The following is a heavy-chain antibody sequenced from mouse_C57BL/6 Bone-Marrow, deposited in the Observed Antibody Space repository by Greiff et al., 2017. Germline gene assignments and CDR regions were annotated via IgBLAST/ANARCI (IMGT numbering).Heavy chain of an antibody. CDR1: GYAFSSSW. CDR3: ARSADGDNPMDY. J-gene: IGHJ4*01. D-gene: IGHD2-13*01. CDR2: IYPGDGDT. V-gene: IGHV1-82*01. Sequence: QVQLQQPGPELVMPGASVKISCKASGYAFSSSWMHWVKQRPGKGLEWIGRIYPGDGDTNYNRKFKGKATLTADKSSSTAYMQLSSLTSEDSAVYYCARSADGDNPMDYWGQGTSVTVSS.